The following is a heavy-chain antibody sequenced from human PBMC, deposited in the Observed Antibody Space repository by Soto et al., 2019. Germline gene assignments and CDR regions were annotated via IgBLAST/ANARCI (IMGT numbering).Heavy chain of an antibody. CDR1: GGSISSSSYY. J-gene: IGHJ4*02. CDR3: ASEPRGYSGYDLDY. V-gene: IGHV4-39*01. Sequence: QLQLQESGPGLVKPSETLSLTCTVSGGSISSSSYYWGWIRQPPGKGLEWIGSIYYSGSTYYNPSLKIRVTISVDTSKNQFSLKLSSVTAADTAVYYCASEPRGYSGYDLDYWGQGTLVTVSS. CDR2: IYYSGST. D-gene: IGHD5-12*01.